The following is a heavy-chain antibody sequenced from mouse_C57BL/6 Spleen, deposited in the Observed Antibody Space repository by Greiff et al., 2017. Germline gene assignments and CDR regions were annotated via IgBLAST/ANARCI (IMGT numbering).Heavy chain of an antibody. J-gene: IGHJ1*03. CDR3: ARGYYGSSRYFDV. D-gene: IGHD1-1*01. CDR1: GYTFTSYW. CDR2: IDPSDSYT. Sequence: QVQLQQSGAELVKPGASVKLSCKASGYTFTSYWMQWVKQRPGQGLEWIGEIDPSDSYTNYNQKFKGKATLTVDTSSSTAYMQLSSLTSEDSAVYYCARGYYGSSRYFDVWGTGTTVTVSS. V-gene: IGHV1-50*01.